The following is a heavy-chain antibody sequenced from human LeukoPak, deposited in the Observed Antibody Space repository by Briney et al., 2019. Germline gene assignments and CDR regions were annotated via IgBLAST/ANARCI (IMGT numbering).Heavy chain of an antibody. CDR3: AKDPTYYYGSGAKNWFDP. D-gene: IGHD3-10*01. V-gene: IGHV3-23*01. Sequence: GGSLRLSCAASGFTSSSYAMSWVRQAPGKGLEWDSAISGSGGSTYYADSVKGRFTISRDNSKNTLYLQMNSLRAEDTAVYYCAKDPTYYYGSGAKNWFDPWGQGTLVTVSS. J-gene: IGHJ5*02. CDR1: GFTSSSYA. CDR2: ISGSGGST.